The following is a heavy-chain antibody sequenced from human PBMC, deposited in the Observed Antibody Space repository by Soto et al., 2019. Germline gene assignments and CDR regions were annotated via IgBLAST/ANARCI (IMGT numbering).Heavy chain of an antibody. CDR1: GFTFSSYA. CDR3: ARRGSGSYYDY. J-gene: IGHJ4*02. D-gene: IGHD1-26*01. CDR2: ISGSGGST. V-gene: IGHV3-23*01. Sequence: EVQLLESGGGLVQPGGSLRLSCAASGFTFSSYAMRWVRQAPVKGLEWVSAISGSGGSTYYADSVKGRFTISRENSKTTLYLQMNSLRAEDIAVYYCARRGSGSYYDYWGQGTLVTVSS.